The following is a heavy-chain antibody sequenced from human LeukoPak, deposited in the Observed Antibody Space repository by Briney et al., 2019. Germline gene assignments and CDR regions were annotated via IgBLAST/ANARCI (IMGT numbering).Heavy chain of an antibody. V-gene: IGHV4-61*02. CDR3: ARSHDTVLRFLEWSPRGYYYYMDV. J-gene: IGHJ6*03. D-gene: IGHD3-3*01. CDR1: GGSISSGSYY. CDR2: IYTSGRT. Sequence: SETLSLTCTVSGGSISSGSYYWSWIRQPAGKGLEWIGRIYTSGRTNYNPSLKSRVTISVDTSKNQFSLKLSSVTAADTAVYYCARSHDTVLRFLEWSPRGYYYYMDVWGKGTTVTVSS.